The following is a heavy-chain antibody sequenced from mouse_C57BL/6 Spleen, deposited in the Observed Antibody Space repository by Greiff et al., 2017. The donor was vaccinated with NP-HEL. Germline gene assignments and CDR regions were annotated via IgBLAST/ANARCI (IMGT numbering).Heavy chain of an antibody. CDR1: GYTFTSYW. Sequence: VQVVESGAELAKPGASVKLSCKASGYTFTSYWMHWVKQRPGQGLEWIGYINPSSGYTKYNQKFKDKATLTADKSSSTAYMQLSSLTYEDSEVYYCAKFYGSSYDDYWGQGTTLTVSS. J-gene: IGHJ2*01. CDR2: INPSSGYT. CDR3: AKFYGSSYDDY. V-gene: IGHV1-7*01. D-gene: IGHD1-1*01.